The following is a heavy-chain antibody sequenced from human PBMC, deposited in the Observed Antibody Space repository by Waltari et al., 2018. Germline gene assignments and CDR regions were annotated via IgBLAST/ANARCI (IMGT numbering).Heavy chain of an antibody. CDR1: GGSISSYY. CDR2: IYYSGST. V-gene: IGHV4-59*01. CDR3: ARVGVPGCGGDCYS. D-gene: IGHD2-21*01. J-gene: IGHJ5*02. Sequence: QVQLQESGPGLVKPSETLSLTCTVSGGSISSYYWSWIRQPPGKGLEWIGYIYYSGSTNSNPSLKSRVTISVDTSKNQFSLKLSSVTAADTAVYYCARVGVPGCGGDCYSWGQGTLVTVSS.